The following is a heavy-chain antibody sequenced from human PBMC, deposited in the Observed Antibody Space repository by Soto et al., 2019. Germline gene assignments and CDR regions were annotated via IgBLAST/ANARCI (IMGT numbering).Heavy chain of an antibody. J-gene: IGHJ3*02. CDR2: IYYSGTT. CDR3: GRPMVRGSYDAFHI. V-gene: IGHV4-39*01. D-gene: IGHD3-10*01. CDR1: GGSISSSSYY. Sequence: QLQLQESGPGLVKPSETLSLTCTVSGGSISSSSYYWGWIRQPPGKGPEWIGSIYYSGTTYYKLSLKSRVSISVDTSKNQFSMKLSSVTAAGTAVYYCGRPMVRGSYDAFHIWGPGTMVTVSS.